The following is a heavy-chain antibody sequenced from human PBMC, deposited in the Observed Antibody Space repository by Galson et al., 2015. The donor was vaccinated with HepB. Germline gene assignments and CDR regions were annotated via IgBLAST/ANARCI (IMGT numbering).Heavy chain of an antibody. CDR2: IFSNDEK. J-gene: IGHJ4*02. CDR1: GFSLSNARMG. Sequence: PALVKPTQTLTLTCTVSGFSLSNARMGVSWIRQPPGKALEWLAHIFSNDEKSYSTSLKSRLTISKDTSKSQVVLTMTNMDPVDTATYYCARIRVVVVPAAKYYFDYWGQGTLVTVSS. CDR3: ARIRVVVVPAAKYYFDY. V-gene: IGHV2-26*01. D-gene: IGHD2-2*01.